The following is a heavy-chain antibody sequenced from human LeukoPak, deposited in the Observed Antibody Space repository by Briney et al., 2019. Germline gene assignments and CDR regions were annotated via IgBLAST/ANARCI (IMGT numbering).Heavy chain of an antibody. Sequence: PSETLSLTCTVSGGSISSYYWSWIRQPPGKGLEWIGYIYYSGSTNYNPSLKSRVTISVDTSKNQFSLKLSSVTAADTAVYYCARLYYDYVWERGYFDYWGQGTLVTVSS. CDR1: GGSISSYY. D-gene: IGHD3-16*01. CDR3: ARLYYDYVWERGYFDY. CDR2: IYYSGST. J-gene: IGHJ4*02. V-gene: IGHV4-59*12.